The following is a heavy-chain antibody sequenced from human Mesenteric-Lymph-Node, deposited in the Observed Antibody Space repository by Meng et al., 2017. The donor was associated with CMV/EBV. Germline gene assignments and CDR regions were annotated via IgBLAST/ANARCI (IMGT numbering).Heavy chain of an antibody. Sequence: GESLKISCAASGFTFSNAWMSWVRQAPGKGLEWVGRIKSKTDGGTTDYAAPVKGRFTISRDDSKNTLYLQMNSLKTEDTAVYYCARDKYTYNDPKSYYFDTWGQGTLVTVSS. J-gene: IGHJ4*02. CDR1: GFTFSNAW. D-gene: IGHD1-20*01. CDR2: IKSKTDGGTT. V-gene: IGHV3-15*01. CDR3: ARDKYTYNDPKSYYFDT.